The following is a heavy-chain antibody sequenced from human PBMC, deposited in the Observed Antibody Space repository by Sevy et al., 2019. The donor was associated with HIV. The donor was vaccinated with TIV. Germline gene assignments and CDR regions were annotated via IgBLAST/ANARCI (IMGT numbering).Heavy chain of an antibody. Sequence: GGSLRLSCAASGFTFSSYWMNWIRQAPGKGLEWVANIKQDGREKYYVDSVKGRFTISRDNAKNSLYLEMNTLRAEATAVYYCATSGGETWGQGTLVTVSS. D-gene: IGHD3-16*01. V-gene: IGHV3-7*01. J-gene: IGHJ5*02. CDR3: ATSGGET. CDR2: IKQDGREK. CDR1: GFTFSSYW.